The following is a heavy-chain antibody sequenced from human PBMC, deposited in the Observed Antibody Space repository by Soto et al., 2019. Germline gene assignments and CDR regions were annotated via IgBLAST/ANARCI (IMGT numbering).Heavy chain of an antibody. CDR2: IWYDGSNK. J-gene: IGHJ3*02. CDR1: GFTFSSYG. CDR3: ARGQVVPAARTPGAFDI. V-gene: IGHV3-33*08. Sequence: GGSLRLSCAASGFTFSSYGMHWVRQAPGKGLEWVAVIWYDGSNKYYADSVKGRFTISRDNSKNTLYLQMNSLRAEDTAVYYCARGQVVPAARTPGAFDIWGQGTMVTVSS. D-gene: IGHD2-2*01.